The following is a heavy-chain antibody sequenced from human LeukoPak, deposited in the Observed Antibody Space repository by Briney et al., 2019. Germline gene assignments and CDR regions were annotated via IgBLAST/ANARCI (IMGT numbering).Heavy chain of an antibody. D-gene: IGHD3-3*01. J-gene: IGHJ4*02. CDR1: GYTFTGYY. Sequence: ASVKVSCKASGYTFTGYYMHWVRQATGQGLEWMGWMNPNSGNTGYAQKFQGRVTMTRNTSISTAYMELSSLRSEDTAVYYCARGLSITIFGVVKSGYYFDYWGQGTLVTVSS. CDR3: ARGLSITIFGVVKSGYYFDY. V-gene: IGHV1-8*02. CDR2: MNPNSGNT.